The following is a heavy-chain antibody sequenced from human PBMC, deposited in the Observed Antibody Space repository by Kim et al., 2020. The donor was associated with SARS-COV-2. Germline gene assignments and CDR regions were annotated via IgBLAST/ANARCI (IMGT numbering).Heavy chain of an antibody. CDR1: GFTFSSYE. V-gene: IGHV3-48*03. CDR3: ARYGPPVRGVIIRGGYYYGMGV. Sequence: GGSLRLSCAASGFTFSSYEMNWVRQAPGKGLEWVSYISSSGSTIYYADSVKGRFTISRDNAKNSLYLQMNSLRAEDTAVYYCARYGPPVRGVIIRGGYYYGMGVWGEGATVTVSS. J-gene: IGHJ6*04. CDR2: ISSSGSTI. D-gene: IGHD3-10*01.